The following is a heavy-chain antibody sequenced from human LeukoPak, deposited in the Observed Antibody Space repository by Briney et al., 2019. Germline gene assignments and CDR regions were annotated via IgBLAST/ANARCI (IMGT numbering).Heavy chain of an antibody. CDR1: GFSFSSYA. D-gene: IGHD5-18*01. J-gene: IGHJ4*02. CDR2: ISGSGGST. Sequence: SGGSLRLSCAASGFSFSSYAMNWVRQVPGKGLEWVSAISGSGGSTYYADSVKGRFTISRDNSKNTLYLQMNSLRAEDTAVYHCAKERYSGYNYIGEYWGQGTLVTVSS. V-gene: IGHV3-23*01. CDR3: AKERYSGYNYIGEY.